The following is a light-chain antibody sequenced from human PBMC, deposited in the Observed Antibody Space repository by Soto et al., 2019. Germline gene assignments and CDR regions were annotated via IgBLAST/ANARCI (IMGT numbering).Light chain of an antibody. J-gene: IGKJ5*01. CDR3: QQRSNWPPIT. CDR1: QSINSN. CDR2: DAS. Sequence: EIVMTQSPATLSVSPGERATLSCRASQSINSNLAWYQQKPGQAPRLLIYDASNRATGIPARFSGSGSGTDFTLTISSLEPEDFAVYYCQQRSNWPPITFGQGTRLEI. V-gene: IGKV3-11*01.